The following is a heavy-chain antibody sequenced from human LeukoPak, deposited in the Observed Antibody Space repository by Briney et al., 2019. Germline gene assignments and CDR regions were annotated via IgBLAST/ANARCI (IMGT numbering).Heavy chain of an antibody. D-gene: IGHD6-25*01. CDR3: AREASGPSFDP. J-gene: IGHJ5*02. CDR2: IYYSGST. Sequence: SETLSLTCTVSGGSISSGGYYWSWIRQPPGKGLEWIGYIYYSGSTNYNPSLKSRVTISVDTSKNQFSLKLSSVTAADTAVYYCAREASGPSFDPWGQGTLVTVSS. CDR1: GGSISSGGYY. V-gene: IGHV4-61*08.